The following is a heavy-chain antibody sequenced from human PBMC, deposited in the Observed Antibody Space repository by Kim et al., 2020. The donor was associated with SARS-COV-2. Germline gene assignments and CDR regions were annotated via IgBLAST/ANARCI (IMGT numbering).Heavy chain of an antibody. Sequence: GGSLRLSCAASGFTFSSYWMSWVRQAPGKGLEWVANIKQDGSEKYYVDSVKGRFTISRDNAKNSLYLQMNSLRAEDTAVYYCARRVEYWSYYFDYWGQGTLVTVSS. V-gene: IGHV3-7*03. J-gene: IGHJ4*02. D-gene: IGHD2-8*02. CDR2: IKQDGSEK. CDR1: GFTFSSYW. CDR3: ARRVEYWSYYFDY.